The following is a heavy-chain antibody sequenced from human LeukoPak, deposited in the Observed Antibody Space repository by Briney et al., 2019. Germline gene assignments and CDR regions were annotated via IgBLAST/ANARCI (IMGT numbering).Heavy chain of an antibody. Sequence: SETLSLTCTVSGGSFSSGTYYWGWIRQPPGKGLEWIGSISCSGSTYYIPSLQSRVTISVDTSKNQFSLKLSSVTAADTAVYYCARHRESSGYSPFDYWGQGTLVTVSS. V-gene: IGHV4-39*01. CDR1: GGSFSSGTYY. J-gene: IGHJ4*02. CDR2: ISCSGST. D-gene: IGHD3-22*01. CDR3: ARHRESSGYSPFDY.